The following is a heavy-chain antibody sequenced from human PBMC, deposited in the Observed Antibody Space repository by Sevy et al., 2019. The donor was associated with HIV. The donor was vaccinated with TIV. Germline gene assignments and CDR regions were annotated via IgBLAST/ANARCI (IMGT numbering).Heavy chain of an antibody. CDR2: IIPILSIT. V-gene: IGHV1-69*04. CDR3: VRVVVVAATIGPLDY. J-gene: IGHJ4*02. D-gene: IGHD2-15*01. CDR1: GGTFNSYA. Sequence: ASVKVSCKASGGTFNSYAISWVRQAPGQGLEWMGRIIPILSITIYAQQFQGRVTITADKSTSTAYMELSSLGSEDTAVYYCVRVVVVAATIGPLDYWGQGTLVTVSS.